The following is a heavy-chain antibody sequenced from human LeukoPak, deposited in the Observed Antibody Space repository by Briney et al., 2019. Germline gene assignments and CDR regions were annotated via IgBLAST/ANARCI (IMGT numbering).Heavy chain of an antibody. CDR2: MNPNSGNT. J-gene: IGHJ4*02. CDR1: GYTFTSYD. CDR3: AREEYDILTGYYSFDY. V-gene: IGHV1-8*01. D-gene: IGHD3-9*01. Sequence: GASVKVSCKASGYTFTSYDINWVRQATGQGLEWMGWMNPNSGNTGYAQKFQGRVTMTTDTSTSTAYMELRSLRSDDTAVYYCAREEYDILTGYYSFDYWGQGTLVTVSS.